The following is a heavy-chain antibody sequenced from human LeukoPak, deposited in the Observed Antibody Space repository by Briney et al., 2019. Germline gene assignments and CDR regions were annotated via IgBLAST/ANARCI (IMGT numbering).Heavy chain of an antibody. CDR3: ATDRVLDDYGVYVFDY. V-gene: IGHV1-24*01. D-gene: IGHD4-17*01. CDR1: GYTLTELS. Sequence: ASVKVSCKVSGYTLTELSMHWVRQAPGKGLEWMGGFDPEDGETIYAQKFQGRVTMTEDTSTDTAYMELSSLRSEDTAVYYCATDRVLDDYGVYVFDYWGQGTLVTVSS. CDR2: FDPEDGET. J-gene: IGHJ4*02.